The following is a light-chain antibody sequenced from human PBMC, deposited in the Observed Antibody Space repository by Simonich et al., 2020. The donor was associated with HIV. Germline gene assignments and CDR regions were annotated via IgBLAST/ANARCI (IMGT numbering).Light chain of an antibody. Sequence: EIVLTQSPDFHSVTPKEKVTITCRASQSIGSSLHWSQQKPDQSPKLLIKYASPSMSGVPPRFSGSGSGTDFTLTINSREPEDAATYYCQQYYYTPWTFGQGTKVEIK. V-gene: IGKV6-21*02. CDR2: YAS. CDR3: QQYYYTPWT. J-gene: IGKJ1*01. CDR1: QSIGSS.